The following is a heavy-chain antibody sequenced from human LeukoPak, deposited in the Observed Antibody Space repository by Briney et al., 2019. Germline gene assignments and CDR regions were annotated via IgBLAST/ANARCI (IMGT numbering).Heavy chain of an antibody. D-gene: IGHD2-15*01. Sequence: SETLSLTCTVSRGSINNYYWSWIRQPAGKGLEWIGRIYTRGNTNYNPSLKSRVTMSVDTSKNQFSLKLSSVTAADTAVYYCARGRYCSADICSGGDAFDIWGQGTMVSVSS. V-gene: IGHV4-4*07. CDR3: ARGRYCSADICSGGDAFDI. CDR1: RGSINNYY. J-gene: IGHJ3*02. CDR2: IYTRGNT.